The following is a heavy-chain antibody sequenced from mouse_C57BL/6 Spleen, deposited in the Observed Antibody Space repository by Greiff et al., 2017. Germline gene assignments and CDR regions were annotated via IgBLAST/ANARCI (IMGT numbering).Heavy chain of an antibody. CDR2: IHPNSGST. CDR3: ARGGEKTAQGTAWFAY. V-gene: IGHV1-64*01. Sequence: QVQLQQSGAELVKPGASVKLSCTASGYTFTSYWMHWVKQRPGQGLEWIGMIHPNSGSTNYNEKFKSKATLTVDKSSSPAYMQLSSLTSEDSAVYYCARGGEKTAQGTAWFAYWGQGTLVTVSA. J-gene: IGHJ3*01. CDR1: GYTFTSYW. D-gene: IGHD3-2*02.